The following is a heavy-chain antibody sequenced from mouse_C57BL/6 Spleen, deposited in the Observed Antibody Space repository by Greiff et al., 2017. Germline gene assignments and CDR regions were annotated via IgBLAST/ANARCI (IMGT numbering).Heavy chain of an antibody. J-gene: IGHJ3*01. V-gene: IGHV1-82*01. CDR3: ARDVYYDYEGFAY. Sequence: VQLQQSGPELVKPGASVKISCKASGYAFSSSWMNWVKQRPGKGLEWIGRIYPGDGDTNYNGKFKGKATLTADKSSSTAYMQLSSLTSEDSAVYFCARDVYYDYEGFAYWGQGTLVTVSA. D-gene: IGHD2-4*01. CDR2: IYPGDGDT. CDR1: GYAFSSSW.